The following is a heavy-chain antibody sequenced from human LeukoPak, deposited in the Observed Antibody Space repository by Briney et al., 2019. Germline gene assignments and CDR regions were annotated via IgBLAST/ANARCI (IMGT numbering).Heavy chain of an antibody. CDR2: IRYDGSNK. D-gene: IGHD5-18*01. V-gene: IGHV3-30*02. Sequence: PGGSLRLSCAASGFTFSSYVMSWVRQAPGKGLEWVAFIRYDGSNKYYADSVKGRFTISRDNSKNTLYLQMNSLRAEDAAVYYCAKERDTAMVTIDYWGQGTLVTVSS. J-gene: IGHJ4*02. CDR1: GFTFSSYV. CDR3: AKERDTAMVTIDY.